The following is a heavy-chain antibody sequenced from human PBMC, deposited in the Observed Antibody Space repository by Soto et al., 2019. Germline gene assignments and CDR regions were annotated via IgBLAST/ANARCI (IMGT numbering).Heavy chain of an antibody. CDR3: AREKLFKVNTYNDYSGMYV. J-gene: IGHJ6*04. Sequence: PGKGLEWGEAIWYAGSNKYYADSVKGRFTISRDNSKNTLYLQMNSLRAEDTAVYYCAREKLFKVNTYNDYSGMYVRGKGTTVPVSS. D-gene: IGHD3-10*01. V-gene: IGHV3-33*01. CDR2: IWYAGSNK.